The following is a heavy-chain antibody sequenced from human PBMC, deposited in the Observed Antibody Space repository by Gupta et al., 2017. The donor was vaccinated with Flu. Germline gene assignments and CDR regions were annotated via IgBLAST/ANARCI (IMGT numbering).Heavy chain of an antibody. Sequence: QVQLQQWGAGLLQPSEHLSLTCAVYGGSFSGYYWSWILQHPGIGLEWDGEIPNRGSNKYNPSIKSRVTISVDTSKNQFSLKLSSVTAADTAVYYCARGPHIVVVVAATPDYYGMDVWGQGTTVTVSS. V-gene: IGHV4-34*01. D-gene: IGHD2-15*01. CDR3: ARGPHIVVVVAATPDYYGMDV. CDR1: GGSFSGYY. CDR2: IPNRGSN. J-gene: IGHJ6*02.